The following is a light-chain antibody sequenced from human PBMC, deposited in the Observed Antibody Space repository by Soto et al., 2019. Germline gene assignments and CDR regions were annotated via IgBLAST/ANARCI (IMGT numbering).Light chain of an antibody. CDR2: DVS. CDR1: QRINND. V-gene: IGKV1-39*01. Sequence: DIQMTQSPSSLSASVGDRVTITCRASQRINNDLSWYQQKPGRAPKLLIYDVSTLQSGVPTRFSASASGTDFTLTISSLQPEDFATYYCQQTYSLPLTFGQGTKVQIK. J-gene: IGKJ1*01. CDR3: QQTYSLPLT.